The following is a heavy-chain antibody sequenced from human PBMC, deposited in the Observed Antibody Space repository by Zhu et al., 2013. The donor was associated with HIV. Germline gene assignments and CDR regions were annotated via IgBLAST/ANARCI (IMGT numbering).Heavy chain of an antibody. Sequence: QVQLVQSGPEVKKPGASVKVSCKASGYSFITYGINWVRQARGQGLEWMGWISTNSPNTDYAQQFQGRITMTTDTLTRTAYMELRSLRPDDTALYFCARDRSERQLLADYYYYGLDVWGQGTTVTVSS. CDR1: GYSFITYG. CDR3: ARDRSERQLLADYYYYGLDV. J-gene: IGHJ6*02. V-gene: IGHV1-18*01. D-gene: IGHD1-7*01. CDR2: ISTNSPNT.